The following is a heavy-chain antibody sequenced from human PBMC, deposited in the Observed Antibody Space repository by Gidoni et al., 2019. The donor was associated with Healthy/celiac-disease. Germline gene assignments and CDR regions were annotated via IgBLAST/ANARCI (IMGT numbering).Heavy chain of an antibody. Sequence: EVQLVESGGGLVKPGGSLRLSCAASGFPFSSYSMNWVRQAPGKGLEWVSSISSSSSYIYYADSVKGRFTISRDNAKNSLYLQMNSLRAEDTAVYYCASAVVTAKAFDYWGQGTLVTVSS. CDR2: ISSSSSYI. CDR1: GFPFSSYS. V-gene: IGHV3-21*01. CDR3: ASAVVTAKAFDY. J-gene: IGHJ4*02. D-gene: IGHD2-21*02.